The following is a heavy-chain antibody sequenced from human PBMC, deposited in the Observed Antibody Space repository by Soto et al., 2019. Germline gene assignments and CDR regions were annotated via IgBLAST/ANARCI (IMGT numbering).Heavy chain of an antibody. V-gene: IGHV1-2*02. CDR2: INPNSGGT. Sequence: ASVKVSCKASGYTFSGYYIHWLRQAPGQGLEWMGWINPNSGGTNYAQKFQGRVTVTRDTPTSTAYMELSRLTSDDTAVYYCARSLTEGYCTITGCYTRPLYGMDVWGQGATVTVSS. D-gene: IGHD2-2*02. CDR3: ARSLTEGYCTITGCYTRPLYGMDV. J-gene: IGHJ6*02. CDR1: GYTFSGYY.